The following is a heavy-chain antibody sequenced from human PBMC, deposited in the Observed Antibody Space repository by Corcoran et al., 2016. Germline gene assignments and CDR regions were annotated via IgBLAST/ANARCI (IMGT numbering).Heavy chain of an antibody. D-gene: IGHD3-16*01. Sequence: QVQLQESGPGLVKPSETLSLTCTVSGGSISSYYWSWIRQPPGKGLEWIGYIYNSGSTHYSPSLKSRVTILVDMSKNQFSLRLTSVTAADTAVYYCARTMFNRGGEWFDPWGQGTLVTVSS. V-gene: IGHV4-59*01. CDR3: ARTMFNRGGEWFDP. J-gene: IGHJ5*02. CDR2: IYNSGST. CDR1: GGSISSYY.